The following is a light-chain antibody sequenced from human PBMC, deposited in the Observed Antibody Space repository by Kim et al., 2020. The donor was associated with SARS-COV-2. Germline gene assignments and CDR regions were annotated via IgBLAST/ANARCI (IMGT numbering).Light chain of an antibody. CDR3: SSYAGSIWV. CDR1: SSDVGGYNY. J-gene: IGLJ3*02. Sequence: QSALTQPPSASGSPGQSVTISCTGTSSDVGGYNYVSWYQQHPGKAPKLMIYEVSKRPSGVPDRFSGSKSGNTASLTVSGLQAEDEADYYCSSYAGSIWVFGGGTQLTV. CDR2: EVS. V-gene: IGLV2-8*01.